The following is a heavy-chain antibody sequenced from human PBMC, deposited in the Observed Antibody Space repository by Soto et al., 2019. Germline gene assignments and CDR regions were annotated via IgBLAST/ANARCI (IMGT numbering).Heavy chain of an antibody. V-gene: IGHV4-34*01. CDR1: GGSFSGYY. J-gene: IGHJ5*02. CDR2: INHSGST. D-gene: IGHD3-3*01. CDR3: ARDAYYDFWSGYSRWFDP. Sequence: PSETLSLTCAVYGGSFSGYYWSWIRQPPGKGLEWIGEINHSGSTNYNPSLKSRVTISVDTSKNQFSLKLSSVTAADTAVYYCARDAYYDFWSGYSRWFDPWGQGTLVTVS.